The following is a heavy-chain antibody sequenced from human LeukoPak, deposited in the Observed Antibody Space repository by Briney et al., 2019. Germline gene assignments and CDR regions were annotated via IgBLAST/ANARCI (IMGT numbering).Heavy chain of an antibody. D-gene: IGHD1-26*01. CDR2: IYTSGST. CDR3: ARENERATVGDDAFDI. Sequence: PSETLSLTCTVSGGSISSYYWSWIRQPAGKGLEWIGRIYTSGSTNYNPSLKSRVTMSVDTSKNQFSLKLSSVTAADTAVYYCARENERATVGDDAFDIWGQGTMVTVSS. V-gene: IGHV4-4*07. J-gene: IGHJ3*02. CDR1: GGSISSYY.